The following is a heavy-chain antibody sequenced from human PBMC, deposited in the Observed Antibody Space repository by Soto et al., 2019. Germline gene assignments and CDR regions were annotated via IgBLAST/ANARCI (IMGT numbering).Heavy chain of an antibody. D-gene: IGHD1-1*01. CDR1: GYTFTSYG. CDR2: ISAHNDNT. V-gene: IGHV1-18*01. J-gene: IGHJ4*02. Sequence: QVHLVQSGAEVRKPGASVKVSCKGSGYTFTSYGIAWVRQAPGQGLEWMGWISAHNDNTNYAQKVQGRVTVTRDTSTRTAYVELGKLSSEDTDVYYCARGRYGDYWGQGALVTVSS. CDR3: ARGRYGDY.